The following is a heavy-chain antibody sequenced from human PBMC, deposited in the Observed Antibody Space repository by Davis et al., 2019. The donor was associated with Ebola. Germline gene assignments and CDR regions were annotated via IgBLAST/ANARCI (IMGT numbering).Heavy chain of an antibody. CDR2: INHSGST. Sequence: MPGGSLRLSCTVSGGSISSYYWSWIRQPPGKGLEWIGEINHSGSTNYNLSLKSRVTISVDTSKNQFSLKLSSVTAADTAVYYCARGPSLRNFDYWGQGTLVTVSS. CDR3: ARGPSLRNFDY. CDR1: GGSISSYY. D-gene: IGHD4/OR15-4a*01. J-gene: IGHJ4*02. V-gene: IGHV4-34*01.